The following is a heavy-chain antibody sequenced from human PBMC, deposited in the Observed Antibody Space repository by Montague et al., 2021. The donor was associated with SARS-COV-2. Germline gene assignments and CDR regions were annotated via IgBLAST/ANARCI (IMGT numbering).Heavy chain of an antibody. V-gene: IGHV4-39*01. CDR1: GGSMMSPSFH. Sequence: SKTLSLTCTVSGGSMMSPSFHWDWIRQAPGKGLEWIGSIYYGGTTYFNPSLRSRVTLSVDTPRSQFSLELSSVTAADTAVYYCARRLTVWTGCAKSDYFDYWGQGPLVTVSS. D-gene: IGHD3/OR15-3a*01. J-gene: IGHJ4*02. CDR3: ARRLTVWTGCAKSDYFDY. CDR2: IYYGGTT.